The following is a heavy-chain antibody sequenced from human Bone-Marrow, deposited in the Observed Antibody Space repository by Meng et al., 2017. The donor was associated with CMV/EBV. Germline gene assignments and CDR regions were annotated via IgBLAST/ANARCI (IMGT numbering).Heavy chain of an antibody. CDR1: GYTFTGYY. CDR3: ARGSGSYFGNWFDP. J-gene: IGHJ5*02. D-gene: IGHD1-26*01. CDR2: INPNSGGT. V-gene: IGHV1-2*02. Sequence: ASVKVSCKASGYTFTGYYMHWVRRAPGQGLEWVGWINPNSGGTNSAQEFQGRVTVTRDTSISTVYMELSWLRSGDTAVYYCARGSGSYFGNWFDPWGQGTLVTFSS.